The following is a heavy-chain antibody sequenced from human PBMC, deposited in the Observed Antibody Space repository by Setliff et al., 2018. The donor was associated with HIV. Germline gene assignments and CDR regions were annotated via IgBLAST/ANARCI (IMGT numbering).Heavy chain of an antibody. Sequence: KTSETLSLTCTVSGGSVSTGNYYCNWIRLPPGKGLEWIGYIFYSGSTNYNPSLKSRVTISVDTSKNQFSLRLNSATAADTAIYYCTRRGADSYYPRPLDVWGKGTTVTVSS. J-gene: IGHJ6*04. CDR2: IFYSGST. CDR3: TRRGADSYYPRPLDV. V-gene: IGHV4-61*01. D-gene: IGHD3-10*01. CDR1: GGSVSTGNYY.